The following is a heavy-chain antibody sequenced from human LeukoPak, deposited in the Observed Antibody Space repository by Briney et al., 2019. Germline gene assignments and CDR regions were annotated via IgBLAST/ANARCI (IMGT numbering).Heavy chain of an antibody. CDR3: VRDRYCTNGVCTEWFDP. CDR2: ISANNANR. CDR1: GYTFTNYG. D-gene: IGHD2-8*01. V-gene: IGHV1-18*01. Sequence: ASVKVSCKASGYTFTNYGISWVRQAPGQELEWMGWISANNANRNYAQKVQGRVTMTTDTSTSTAYVEVRSLRPDDTAVYYCVRDRYCTNGVCTEWFDPWGQGTLVTVSS. J-gene: IGHJ5*02.